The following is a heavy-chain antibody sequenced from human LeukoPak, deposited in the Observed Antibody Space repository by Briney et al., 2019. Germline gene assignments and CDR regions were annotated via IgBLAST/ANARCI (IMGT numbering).Heavy chain of an antibody. J-gene: IGHJ5*02. D-gene: IGHD3-3*01. CDR1: GYSISSGYY. CDR2: INHSGST. Sequence: PSETLSLTCDVSGYSISSGYYWSWIRQPPGKGLEWIGEINHSGSTNYNPSLKSRVTISVDTSKNQFSLKLSSVTAADTAVYYCARGGRITIFGVAADNWFDPWGQGTLVTVSS. V-gene: IGHV4-34*01. CDR3: ARGGRITIFGVAADNWFDP.